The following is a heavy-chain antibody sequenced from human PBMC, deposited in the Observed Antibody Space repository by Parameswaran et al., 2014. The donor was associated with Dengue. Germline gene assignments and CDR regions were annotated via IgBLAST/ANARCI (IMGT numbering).Heavy chain of an antibody. V-gene: IGHV3-11*01. J-gene: IGHJ4*02. D-gene: IGHD5-18*01. CDR3: ARDKRIQLWFFDY. CDR2: ISSSGSTI. Sequence: RWIRQPPGKGLEWVSYISSSGSTIYYADSVKGRFTISRDNAKNSLYLQMNSLRAEDTAVYYCARDKRIQLWFFDYWGQGTLVTVSS.